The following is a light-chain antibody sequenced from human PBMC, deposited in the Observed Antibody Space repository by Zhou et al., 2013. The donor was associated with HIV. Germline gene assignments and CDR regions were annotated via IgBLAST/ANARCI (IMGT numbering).Light chain of an antibody. CDR2: GVS. CDR1: QRIENF. CDR3: QQYYSYPGT. J-gene: IGKJ1*01. V-gene: IGKV1-9*01. Sequence: DIQLTQSPSLLSASVGDRVTITCRTSQRIENFLAWYQQKPGKAPTLLIYGVSTLQSGVPSRFSGRGSQTEFALTITSLLPEDAATYYCQQYYSYPGTFGQG.